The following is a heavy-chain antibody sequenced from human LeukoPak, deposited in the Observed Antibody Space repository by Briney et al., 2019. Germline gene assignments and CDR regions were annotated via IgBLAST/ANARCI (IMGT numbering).Heavy chain of an antibody. Sequence: SETLSLTCTVSGGSISSGSYYWSWIRQPAGKGLEWIGRIYTSGSTNYNPSLKSRVTISVDTSKNQFSLKLSSVTAADTAVYYCARYRAFEKYNWNYGPRGYYFDYWGQGTLVTVSS. J-gene: IGHJ4*02. CDR2: IYTSGST. V-gene: IGHV4-61*02. CDR1: GGSISSGSYY. CDR3: ARYRAFEKYNWNYGPRGYYFDY. D-gene: IGHD1-7*01.